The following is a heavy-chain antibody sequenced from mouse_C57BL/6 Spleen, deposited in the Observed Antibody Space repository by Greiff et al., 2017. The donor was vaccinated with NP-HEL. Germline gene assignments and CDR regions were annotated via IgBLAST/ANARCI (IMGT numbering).Heavy chain of an antibody. CDR2: ISYDGSN. Sequence: DVKLVESGPGLVKPSQSLSLTCSVTGYSITSGYYWNWIRQFPGNKLEWMGYISYDGSNNYNPSLKNRISITRDTSKNQFFLKLNSVTTEDTATYYCARDPVTTVVATEGDYWGQGTTLTVSS. V-gene: IGHV3-6*01. D-gene: IGHD1-1*01. J-gene: IGHJ2*01. CDR3: ARDPVTTVVATEGDY. CDR1: GYSITSGYY.